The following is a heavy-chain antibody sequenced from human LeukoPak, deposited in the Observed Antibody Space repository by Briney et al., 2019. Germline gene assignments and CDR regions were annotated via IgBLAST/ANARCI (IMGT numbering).Heavy chain of an antibody. J-gene: IGHJ3*02. D-gene: IGHD2-2*01. Sequence: GGSLRLSCVASGFTFSDFSLNWVRQAPGRGLEWISYIGSAIYYADSVKGRFTISRDNAKNSLYLQMNSLRAEDTAVYYCARDHAYAFDIWGQGTLVTVSS. V-gene: IGHV3-48*01. CDR1: GFTFSDFS. CDR3: ARDHAYAFDI. CDR2: IGSAI.